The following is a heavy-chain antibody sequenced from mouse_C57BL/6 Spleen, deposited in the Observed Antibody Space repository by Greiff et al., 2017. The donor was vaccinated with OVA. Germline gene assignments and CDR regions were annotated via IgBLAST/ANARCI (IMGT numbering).Heavy chain of an antibody. J-gene: IGHJ4*01. CDR3: ARSLDSSGYVGVDY. V-gene: IGHV1-18*01. D-gene: IGHD3-2*02. CDR1: GYTFTDYN. Sequence: EVQLQQSGPELVKPGASVKIPCKASGYTFTDYNMDWVKQSHGKSLEWIGDINPNNGGTIYNQKFKGKATLTVDKSSSTAYMELRSLTSEDTAVYYCARSLDSSGYVGVDYWGQGTSVTVSS. CDR2: INPNNGGT.